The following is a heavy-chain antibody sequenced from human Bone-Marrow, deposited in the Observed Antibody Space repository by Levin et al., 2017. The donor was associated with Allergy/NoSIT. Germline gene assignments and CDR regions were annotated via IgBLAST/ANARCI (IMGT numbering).Heavy chain of an antibody. CDR2: ISYDGSNK. CDR1: GFTFSSYA. D-gene: IGHD6-19*01. V-gene: IGHV3-30-3*01. CDR3: ARDSSGSPDI. Sequence: GGSLRLSCAASGFTFSSYAMHWVRQAPGKGLEWVAVISYDGSNKYYADSVKGRFTISRDNSKNTLYLQMNSLRAEDTAVYYCARDSSGSPDIWGQGTMVTVSS. J-gene: IGHJ3*02.